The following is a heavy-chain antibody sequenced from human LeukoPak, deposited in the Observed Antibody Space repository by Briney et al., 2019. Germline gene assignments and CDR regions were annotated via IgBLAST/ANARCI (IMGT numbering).Heavy chain of an antibody. J-gene: IGHJ1*01. CDR2: INHSAST. V-gene: IGHV4-34*01. CDR1: GGSFSGYY. CDR3: ARLARVGYCSGGSCRYFQH. Sequence: PSETLSLTCAVYGGSFSGYYWSWIRQPPGKGLEWIGEINHSASTNYNPSLKSRVTISVDTSKNQFSLKLSSVTAADTAVYYCARLARVGYCSGGSCRYFQHWGQGTLVTVSS. D-gene: IGHD2-15*01.